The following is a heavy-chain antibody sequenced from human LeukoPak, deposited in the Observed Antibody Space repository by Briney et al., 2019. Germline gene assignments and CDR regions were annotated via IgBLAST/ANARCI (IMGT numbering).Heavy chain of an antibody. Sequence: ASVKVSCKASGYTFTSYGISWVRQAPGQGLEWMGWISAYNGNINYAQKLQGRVTMTTDTSTSTAYMELRILRSDDPAVYYCARGGDSSSSRGYYYYYYMDVWGKGTTVTVSS. J-gene: IGHJ6*03. D-gene: IGHD6-6*01. CDR1: GYTFTSYG. V-gene: IGHV1-18*01. CDR3: ARGGDSSSSRGYYYYYYMDV. CDR2: ISAYNGNI.